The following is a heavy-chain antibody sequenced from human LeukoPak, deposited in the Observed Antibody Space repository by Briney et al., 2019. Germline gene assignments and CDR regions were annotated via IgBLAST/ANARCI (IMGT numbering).Heavy chain of an antibody. CDR2: INAGNGNT. J-gene: IGHJ5*02. D-gene: IGHD6-13*01. CDR3: ARVSSSWYGNWFDP. CDR1: GYTFTSYA. Sequence: ASVKVSCKASGYTFTSYAMHWVRQAPGQRLEWMGWINAGNGNTKYSQKFQGRVTITRDTSASTAYMELSSLRSEDTAVYYCARVSSSWYGNWFDPWGQGTLVTVSS. V-gene: IGHV1-3*01.